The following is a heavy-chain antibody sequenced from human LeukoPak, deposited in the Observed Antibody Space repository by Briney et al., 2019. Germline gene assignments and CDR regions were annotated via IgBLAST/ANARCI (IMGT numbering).Heavy chain of an antibody. V-gene: IGHV1-2*02. CDR2: INPNSGGT. Sequence: ASVKVSCKASGYTFTSYGISWVRQAPGQGLEWMGWINPNSGGTNYAQKFQGRVTMTRDTSISTAYMELSRLRSDDTAVYYCARDRQLRYCSGGSCYYYYYYGMDVWGQGTTVTVSS. J-gene: IGHJ6*02. D-gene: IGHD2-15*01. CDR3: ARDRQLRYCSGGSCYYYYYYGMDV. CDR1: GYTFTSYG.